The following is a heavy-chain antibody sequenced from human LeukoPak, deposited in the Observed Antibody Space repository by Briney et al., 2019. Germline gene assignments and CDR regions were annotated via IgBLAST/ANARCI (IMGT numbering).Heavy chain of an antibody. J-gene: IGHJ3*02. CDR3: ARVGDYYDTRGFSSDAFDI. Sequence: GGSLRLSCAASRFTFSDHYMDWVRQAPGKGLEWVARIRTRAKGYATQYAPSVRDRFSISRDDSTNSVYLQMNSLKTEDTAVYFCARVGDYYDTRGFSSDAFDIWGLGTMVTVAS. D-gene: IGHD3-22*01. CDR2: IRTRAKGYAT. V-gene: IGHV3-72*01. CDR1: RFTFSDHY.